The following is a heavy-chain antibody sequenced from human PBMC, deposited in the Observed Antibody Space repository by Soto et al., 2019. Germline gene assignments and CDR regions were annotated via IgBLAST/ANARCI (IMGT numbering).Heavy chain of an antibody. J-gene: IGHJ6*03. CDR2: INHSGST. V-gene: IGHV4-34*01. D-gene: IGHD6-6*01. Sequence: PSETLSLTCAVYGGSFSGYYWSWIRQPPGKGLEWIGEINHSGSTNYNPPLKSRVTISVDTSKNQFSLKLSSVTAADTAVYYCARAEYSSSPDEIYYYYYYMDVWGKGTTVTVSS. CDR1: GGSFSGYY. CDR3: ARAEYSSSPDEIYYYYYYMDV.